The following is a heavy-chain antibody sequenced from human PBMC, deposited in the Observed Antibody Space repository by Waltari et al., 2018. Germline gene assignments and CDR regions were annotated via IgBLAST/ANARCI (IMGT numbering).Heavy chain of an antibody. Sequence: EVHLVESGGGLVQPGGSLRLSCAASGFTFSTYWMTWVRQAPGKGLEWLANSKDDGSQKNYVDSVKGRFTISRDTANNSLYLQMNSLRAEDTAVYYCARDPHYSNFDYWGQGTLVTVSS. CDR2: SKDDGSQK. V-gene: IGHV3-7*01. J-gene: IGHJ4*02. CDR1: GFTFSTYW. D-gene: IGHD4-4*01. CDR3: ARDPHYSNFDY.